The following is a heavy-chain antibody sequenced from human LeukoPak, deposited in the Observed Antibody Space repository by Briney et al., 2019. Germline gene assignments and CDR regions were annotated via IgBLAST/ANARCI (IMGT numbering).Heavy chain of an antibody. Sequence: GGSLRLSCAASGFILSSFAIHWVRQSPGKGLEWVAVISYDGSNKYYTDSVKCRFTVSRDNSKNTLYLQMNSLRPEDTSVYYCATERAGVVTLQYWGQGTLVTVSS. CDR3: ATERAGVVTLQY. CDR1: GFILSSFA. V-gene: IGHV3-30*04. CDR2: ISYDGSNK. J-gene: IGHJ4*02. D-gene: IGHD2-21*02.